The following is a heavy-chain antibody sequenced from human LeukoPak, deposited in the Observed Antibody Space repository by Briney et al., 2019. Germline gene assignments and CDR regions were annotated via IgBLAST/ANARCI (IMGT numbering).Heavy chain of an antibody. Sequence: GGSLRLSCAVSGFTFSSYWMSWVRQAPGKGLEWVANIKQDGSEKYYVDSVKGRFTISRDNAKNSLYLQMNSLRAEDTAVYYRARSGYCSGGSCYSDYWGQGTLVTVSS. D-gene: IGHD2-15*01. CDR1: GFTFSSYW. CDR2: IKQDGSEK. V-gene: IGHV3-7*01. CDR3: ARSGYCSGGSCYSDY. J-gene: IGHJ4*02.